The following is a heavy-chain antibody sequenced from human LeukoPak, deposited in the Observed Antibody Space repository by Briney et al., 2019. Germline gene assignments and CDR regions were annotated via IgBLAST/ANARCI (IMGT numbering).Heavy chain of an antibody. CDR1: GFTFSSYG. CDR2: IRYDGSNK. V-gene: IGHV3-30*02. Sequence: GGSLRLSCAASGFTFSSYGMHWVRQAPGKGLEWVAFIRYDGSNKYYADSVKGRFTISRDNSKNTLYLQMNSLRAEDTAVYYCARVLVVVVAATPAIYYYYYYMDVWGKGTTVTVSS. J-gene: IGHJ6*03. CDR3: ARVLVVVVAATPAIYYYYYYMDV. D-gene: IGHD2-15*01.